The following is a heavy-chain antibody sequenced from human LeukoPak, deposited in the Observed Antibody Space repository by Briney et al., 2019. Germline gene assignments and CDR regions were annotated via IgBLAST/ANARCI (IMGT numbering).Heavy chain of an antibody. CDR1: GFTFSSYS. Sequence: PGGSLRLSCAASGFTFSSYSMNWVRQAPGKGLEWVSSISSSSSYIYYADPVKGRFTISRDNAKNSLYLQMNSLRAEDTAVYYCARDKTGIAAAGTCDYWGQGTLVTVS. D-gene: IGHD6-13*01. V-gene: IGHV3-21*01. CDR3: ARDKTGIAAAGTCDY. CDR2: ISSSSSYI. J-gene: IGHJ4*02.